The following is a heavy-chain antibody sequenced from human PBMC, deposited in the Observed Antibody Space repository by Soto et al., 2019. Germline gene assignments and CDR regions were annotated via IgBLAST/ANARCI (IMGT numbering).Heavy chain of an antibody. CDR3: AKDLPRCCSGGSCYSGDQ. CDR1: GCTFSSGA. V-gene: IGHV3-23*01. Sequence: VGSLRLSCAASGCTFSSGAMSCCLRAPGKGLVGGSGISGSGGSTNHADSVKGRFTISRDNSKKTLYLQMNTLRAEDTAVYYCAKDLPRCCSGGSCYSGDQWGQGTLVTVSS. D-gene: IGHD2-15*01. CDR2: ISGSGGST. J-gene: IGHJ4*02.